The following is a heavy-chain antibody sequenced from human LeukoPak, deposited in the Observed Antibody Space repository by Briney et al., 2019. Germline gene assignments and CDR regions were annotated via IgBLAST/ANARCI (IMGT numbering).Heavy chain of an antibody. CDR3: TKESVTYLDY. CDR1: GFTFSSYG. D-gene: IGHD2-21*02. CDR2: IWYDGSNK. Sequence: GGSLRLSCAAPGFTFSSYGMHWVRQAPGKGLEWVAVIWYDGSNKYYADSVKGRFTISRDNSKNTLYLQMSRLRDEDTAVYYCTKESVTYLDYWGQGTLVTVSS. V-gene: IGHV3-33*06. J-gene: IGHJ4*02.